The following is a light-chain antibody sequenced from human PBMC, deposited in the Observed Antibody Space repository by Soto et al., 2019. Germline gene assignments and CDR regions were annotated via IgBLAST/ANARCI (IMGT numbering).Light chain of an antibody. J-gene: IGLJ2*01. CDR3: QFFNPNNLV. Sequence: NFMLTQPHSVSESPGKTVTISCTRSSGSIASNYVQWYQQRPGSAPTPVIYEDSQRPSGVPDRFSGSIDSSSNSASLTISQRRAGGGADNSSQFFNPNNLVFGGGPKPTVL. CDR1: SGSIASNY. CDR2: EDS. V-gene: IGLV6-57*04.